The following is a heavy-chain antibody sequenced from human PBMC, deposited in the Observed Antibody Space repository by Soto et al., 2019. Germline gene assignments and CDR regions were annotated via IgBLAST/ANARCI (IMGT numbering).Heavy chain of an antibody. CDR3: ARVPDR. CDR2: ISYSGNT. J-gene: IGHJ5*02. CDR1: GGSVNVGDHY. V-gene: IGHV4-30-4*08. Sequence: SETLSLTCTVSGGSVNVGDHYWSWIRQFPGRGLEWIGYISYSGNTYYNPSLKGRVTLSLDISKSQFSLKLASVTAADTAVYYCARVPDRWGQGTLVTVSS. D-gene: IGHD2-2*01.